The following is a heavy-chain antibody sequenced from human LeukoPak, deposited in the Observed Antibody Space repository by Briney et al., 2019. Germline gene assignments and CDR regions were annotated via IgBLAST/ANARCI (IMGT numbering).Heavy chain of an antibody. J-gene: IGHJ4*02. CDR3: AKDGYSSGWYMGYYFDY. V-gene: IGHV3-23*01. CDR1: GFTFSSYG. D-gene: IGHD6-19*01. CDR2: ISGSGGST. Sequence: GGSLRLSCAASGFTFSSYGMSWVRQAPGKGLEWVPAISGSGGSTYYADSVKGRFTISRDNSKNTLYLQMNSLRAEDTAVYYCAKDGYSSGWYMGYYFDYWGQGTLVTVSS.